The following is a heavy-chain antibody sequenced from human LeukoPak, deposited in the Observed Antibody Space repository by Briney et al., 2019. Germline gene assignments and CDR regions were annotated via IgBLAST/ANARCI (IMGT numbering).Heavy chain of an antibody. V-gene: IGHV3-43*02. CDR3: AKDTSSYGEGGNDY. Sequence: GGSLRLSCAASGFTFDDYAMHWVRQAPGKGLEWVSLISGDGGSTYYADSVKGRFTISRDNSKNSLYLQMNNLRTEDTALYYCAKDTSSYGEGGNDYWGQGTLVTVSS. CDR2: ISGDGGST. J-gene: IGHJ4*02. D-gene: IGHD4-17*01. CDR1: GFTFDDYA.